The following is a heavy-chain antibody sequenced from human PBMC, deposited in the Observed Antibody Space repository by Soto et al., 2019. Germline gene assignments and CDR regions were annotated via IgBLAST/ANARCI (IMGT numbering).Heavy chain of an antibody. J-gene: IGHJ6*02. CDR3: AKESRIFYYYYGRDV. CDR1: GGSISSGDYY. CDR2: IYYSGST. Sequence: PSETLSLTCTVSGGSISSGDYYWSWIRQPPGKGLEWIGYIYYSGSTYYNPSLKSRVTISVDTSKNQFSLKLSSVTAADTAVYYCAKESRIFYYYYGRDVWGQGTTVTVSS. V-gene: IGHV4-30-4*01. D-gene: IGHD2-15*01.